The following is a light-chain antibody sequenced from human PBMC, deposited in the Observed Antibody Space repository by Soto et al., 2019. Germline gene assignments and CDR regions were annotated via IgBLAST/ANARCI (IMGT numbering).Light chain of an antibody. V-gene: IGKV3-20*01. CDR1: QSVDSNY. CDR2: AAS. Sequence: EIVLTQSPGILSLSPGARATLSCRASQSVDSNYLAWYHQKPGQPPRLLIYAASNRATGIPDRFSGTGSGTDLTLTISMLEPGDFAVYYCQHFDTSSYTFGQGTKLES. CDR3: QHFDTSSYT. J-gene: IGKJ2*01.